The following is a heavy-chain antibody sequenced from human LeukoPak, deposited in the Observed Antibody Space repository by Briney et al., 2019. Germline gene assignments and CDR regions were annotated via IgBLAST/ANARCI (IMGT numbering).Heavy chain of an antibody. D-gene: IGHD2-21*02. Sequence: SETLSLTCAVSGGSISSGGHSWSWIRQPPGKGLEWIGYIYHSGITYYNPSLKSRVTISVDRSKNQFSLKLRSVTAAGTAVYYCARGLAGGDPFDYWGQGTLVTVSS. CDR2: IYHSGIT. J-gene: IGHJ4*02. CDR3: ARGLAGGDPFDY. CDR1: GGSISSGGHS. V-gene: IGHV4-30-2*01.